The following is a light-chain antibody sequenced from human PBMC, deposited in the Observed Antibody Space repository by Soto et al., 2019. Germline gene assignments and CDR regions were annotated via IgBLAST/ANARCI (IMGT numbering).Light chain of an antibody. CDR1: QSLLFSSNKKNY. V-gene: IGKV4-1*01. CDR2: WAS. Sequence: DIVMTQSPASLAVSLGDRSTINCKSSQSLLFSSNKKNYLAWYQQRPGQPHKLLIYWASSRESGVPDRFTGSGSGTDFTLSISSLQAEDVAVYYCQQFYSSPLTFGGGTKVDIK. CDR3: QQFYSSPLT. J-gene: IGKJ4*01.